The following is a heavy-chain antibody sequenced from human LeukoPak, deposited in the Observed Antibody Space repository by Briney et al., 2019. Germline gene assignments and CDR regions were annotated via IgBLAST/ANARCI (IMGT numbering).Heavy chain of an antibody. CDR1: GFRFSASW. V-gene: IGHV3-7*01. Sequence: GGSLRLSCAASGFRFSASWMSWVRQAPGKALEWVASIKQDGRQEYFVDSVKGRFSISRDNANDSLSLQMNNLRAEDTAVYFCARALYDSLIGYRNKGVLDQWGQGTLVIVSS. CDR2: IKQDGRQE. CDR3: ARALYDSLIGYRNKGVLDQ. D-gene: IGHD3-9*01. J-gene: IGHJ4*02.